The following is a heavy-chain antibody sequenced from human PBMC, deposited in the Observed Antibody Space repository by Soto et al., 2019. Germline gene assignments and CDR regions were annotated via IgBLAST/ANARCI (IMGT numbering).Heavy chain of an antibody. J-gene: IGHJ6*02. Sequence: QVQLQQWGAGLLKPSETLSLTCAVYGGSFSGYYWSWIRQPPGKGLEWIGEINHSGSTNYNPSLKSRLTISVDTSKIQFSLKLSSVTAADTAVYYCARAHIVVVPAAIYREVTYYYYGMDVWGQGTTVTVSS. CDR1: GGSFSGYY. D-gene: IGHD2-2*01. CDR2: INHSGST. V-gene: IGHV4-34*01. CDR3: ARAHIVVVPAAIYREVTYYYYGMDV.